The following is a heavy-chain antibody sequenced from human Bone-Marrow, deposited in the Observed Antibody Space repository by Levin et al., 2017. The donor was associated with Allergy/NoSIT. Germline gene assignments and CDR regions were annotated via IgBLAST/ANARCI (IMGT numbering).Heavy chain of an antibody. V-gene: IGHV3-11*01. CDR3: ARDIATWDTTGYFFDF. CDR2: ISTSGQTI. J-gene: IGHJ4*02. CDR1: GFTLSDYY. Sequence: PGGSLRLSCAASGFTLSDYYMSWIRQAPGKGLEWVAFISTSGQTIYYADSVKGRFTISRDNAQSSLFLHMERLRVEDTAIYYCARDIATWDTTGYFFDFWGQGTLVAVSA. D-gene: IGHD7-27*01.